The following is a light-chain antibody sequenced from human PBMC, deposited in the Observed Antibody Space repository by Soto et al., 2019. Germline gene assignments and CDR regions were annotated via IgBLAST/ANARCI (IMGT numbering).Light chain of an antibody. J-gene: IGLJ7*01. CDR3: CSYTSSMTSGV. Sequence: QSALTQPASVSGSPGQSITISCTGASSDVGNYNLVSWYQQHPGKAPKLIIYESSKRPSGVSNRFSGSRSGNAASLTISGLQAEDEADYHCCSYTSSMTSGVFGSGTQLTVL. V-gene: IGLV2-23*01. CDR1: SSDVGNYNL. CDR2: ESS.